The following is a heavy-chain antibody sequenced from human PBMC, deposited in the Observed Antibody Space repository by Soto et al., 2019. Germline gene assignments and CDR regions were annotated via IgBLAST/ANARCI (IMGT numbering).Heavy chain of an antibody. CDR1: GYTFTSSY. CDR2: INPSGGST. J-gene: IGHJ6*02. D-gene: IGHD3-10*01. V-gene: IGHV1-46*01. Sequence: GASVKVSCKASGYTFTSSYMHWVRQAPGQGLEWMGIINPSGGSTSYAQKFQGSVTMTRDTSTSTVYMELSSLRSEDTAVYYCARGGVTMVRGVIPDYYYYGMDVWGQGTTVTVSS. CDR3: ARGGVTMVRGVIPDYYYYGMDV.